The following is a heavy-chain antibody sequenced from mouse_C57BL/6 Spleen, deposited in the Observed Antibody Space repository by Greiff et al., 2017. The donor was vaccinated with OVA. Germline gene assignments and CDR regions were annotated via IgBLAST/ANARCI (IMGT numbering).Heavy chain of an antibody. CDR2: IDPANGNT. CDR3: AKGNWDKEFAY. V-gene: IGHV14-3*01. D-gene: IGHD4-1*01. Sequence: VQLQQSVAELVRPGASVKLSCTASGFTIKNTYMHWVKQRPEQGLEWIGRIDPANGNTKYAPKFQGKATITADTSSNTAYLQLSSLTSEDTAIYYCAKGNWDKEFAYWGQGTLVTVSA. J-gene: IGHJ3*01. CDR1: GFTIKNTY.